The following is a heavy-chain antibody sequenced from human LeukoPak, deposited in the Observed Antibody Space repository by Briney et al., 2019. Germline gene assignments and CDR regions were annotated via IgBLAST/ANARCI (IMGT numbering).Heavy chain of an antibody. CDR1: GFTFSSYA. CDR3: AKGPEVHYDSSGSLDY. Sequence: GGSLRLSCAASGFTFSSYAMHWVRQAPGKGLEWVAVISYDGSNKNYADSVKGRFTISRDNSKNTLYLQMNSLRAEDTAVYYCAKGPEVHYDSSGSLDYWGQGNLVTVSS. D-gene: IGHD3-22*01. V-gene: IGHV3-30*01. CDR2: ISYDGSNK. J-gene: IGHJ4*02.